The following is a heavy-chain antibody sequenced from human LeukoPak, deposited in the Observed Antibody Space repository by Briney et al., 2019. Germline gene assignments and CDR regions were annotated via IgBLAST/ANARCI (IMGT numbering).Heavy chain of an antibody. J-gene: IGHJ4*02. CDR1: GYTFTGYY. CDR3: ARFGPDYYDTSGYGFDY. D-gene: IGHD3-22*01. Sequence: ASVKVSCKASGYTFTGYYMHWVRQAPGQGLEWMGWINPNSGGTDYAQKFQRRVTMTRDTSISTAYMELSGLTSDDTAVYYCARFGPDYYDTSGYGFDYWGQGTLVTVSS. CDR2: INPNSGGT. V-gene: IGHV1-2*02.